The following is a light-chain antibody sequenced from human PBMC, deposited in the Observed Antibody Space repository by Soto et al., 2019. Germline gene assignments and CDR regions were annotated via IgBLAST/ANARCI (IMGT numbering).Light chain of an antibody. Sequence: ALTQPPSASGSPGQSVTISCTGTSSDVGGYNYVSWYQQHPGKAPKLMIYEVSKRPSGVPDRFSGSKSGNTASLTVSGLQAEDEADYYCGSYAGSKNRGAVGTGPRVPVL. CDR2: EVS. V-gene: IGLV2-8*01. CDR3: GSYAGSKNRGA. CDR1: SSDVGGYNY. J-gene: IGLJ1*01.